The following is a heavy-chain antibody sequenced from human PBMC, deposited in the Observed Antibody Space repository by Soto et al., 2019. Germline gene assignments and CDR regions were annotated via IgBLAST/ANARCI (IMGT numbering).Heavy chain of an antibody. CDR1: GGTFSSYA. CDR3: ARARGGYCSSTSGPPPHS. V-gene: IGHV1-69*01. CDR2: IIPIFGTA. Sequence: QVQLVQSGAEVKKPGSSVKVSCKASGGTFSSYAISWVRQAPGQGLEWMGGIIPIFGTANYAQKFQGRVTITADESTSTAYMELGSLGSEDPAVYSCARARGGYCSSTSGPPPHSWGQGTLVTVSS. J-gene: IGHJ5*02. D-gene: IGHD2-2*01.